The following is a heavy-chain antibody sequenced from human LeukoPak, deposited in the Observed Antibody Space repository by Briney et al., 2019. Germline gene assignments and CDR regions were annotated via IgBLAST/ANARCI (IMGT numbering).Heavy chain of an antibody. J-gene: IGHJ4*02. V-gene: IGHV1-18*01. CDR2: ISAYNANT. D-gene: IGHD2-2*01. CDR1: GYTFTIYG. CDR3: ARDYCSSTSCYFDY. Sequence: GASVKVSCKASGYTFTIYGISWVRQAPGQGLEWMGWISAYNANTNYALKLQGRVTMTTDTSTSTAYMELRSLRSDDTAVYYCARDYCSSTSCYFDYWGQGTLVTVSS.